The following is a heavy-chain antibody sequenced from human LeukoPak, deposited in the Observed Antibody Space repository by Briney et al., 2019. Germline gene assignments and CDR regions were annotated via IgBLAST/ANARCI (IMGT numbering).Heavy chain of an antibody. CDR3: ATFSSIVVVTAAPFDY. CDR1: GYTLTELS. V-gene: IGHV1-24*01. D-gene: IGHD2-2*01. CDR2: FDPEDGET. J-gene: IGHJ4*02. Sequence: ASVKVSCKVSGYTLTELSMHWVRQAPGKGLEWMGGFDPEDGETIYAQKFQGRVTMTEDTSTDTAYMELSSLRSEDTAVYYCATFSSIVVVTAAPFDYWGQGTLVTVSS.